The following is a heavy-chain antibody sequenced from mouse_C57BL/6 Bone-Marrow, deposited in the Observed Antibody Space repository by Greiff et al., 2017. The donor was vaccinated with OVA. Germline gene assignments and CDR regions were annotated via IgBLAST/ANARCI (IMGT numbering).Heavy chain of an antibody. D-gene: IGHD2-2*01. V-gene: IGHV5-15*04. CDR1: GFTFSDYG. CDR2: ISNLAYSI. CDR3: ARQVLYYGYEKGAMDY. J-gene: IGHJ4*01. Sequence: EVKLVESGGGLVQPGGSLKLSCAASGFTFSDYGMAWVRQAPRKGPEWVAFISNLAYSIYYADTVTGRFTISRENAKNTLYLEMSSLRSEDTAMYYCARQVLYYGYEKGAMDYWGQVASVTVSS.